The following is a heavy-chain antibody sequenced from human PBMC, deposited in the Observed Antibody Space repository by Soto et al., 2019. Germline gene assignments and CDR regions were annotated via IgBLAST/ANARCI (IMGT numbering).Heavy chain of an antibody. D-gene: IGHD3-10*01. Sequence: QVQLVQSGAEVKKPGSSVKVSCKASGGTFSSYAISWVRQAPGQGLEWMGGIIPIFGTANYAQKFQGRVTITADESTSTAYMGLSSLRSEDTAVYYGARGSGTHGFIWCGEARFDYWGQGTLVTVSS. CDR2: IIPIFGTA. V-gene: IGHV1-69*01. CDR3: ARGSGTHGFIWCGEARFDY. CDR1: GGTFSSYA. J-gene: IGHJ4*02.